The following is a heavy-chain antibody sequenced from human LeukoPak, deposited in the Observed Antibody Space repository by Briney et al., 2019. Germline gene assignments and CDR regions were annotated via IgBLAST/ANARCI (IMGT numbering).Heavy chain of an antibody. V-gene: IGHV3-7*01. Sequence: GGSLRLSCTASGFTFSTYWMTWVRQAPGKGLEWVANIKQDGSEKYYVDSVKGRFTISRDNTKNSVYLQMNSLRAEDTAVYYCAINHDYWGQGTLVTVSS. J-gene: IGHJ4*02. CDR1: GFTFSTYW. CDR2: IKQDGSEK. CDR3: AINHDY.